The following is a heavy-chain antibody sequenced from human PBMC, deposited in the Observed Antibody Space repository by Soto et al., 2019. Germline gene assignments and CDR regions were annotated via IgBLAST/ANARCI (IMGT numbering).Heavy chain of an antibody. CDR1: GAYITDSY. V-gene: IGHV4-59*01. D-gene: IGHD2-15*01. CDR3: ARGDSDLAVSEAAY. CDR2: IYFSGVA. Sequence: SETLSLTCTVSGAYITDSYWSWIRQPPEKGLEWIGYIYFSGVATYNPSLKSRATMSRDTSKNEFSLKLTSVTAADTAIYYCARGDSDLAVSEAAYWGQGTLVTSPQ. J-gene: IGHJ1*01.